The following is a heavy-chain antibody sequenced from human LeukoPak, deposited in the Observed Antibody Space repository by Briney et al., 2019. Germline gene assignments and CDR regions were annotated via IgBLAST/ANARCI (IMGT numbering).Heavy chain of an antibody. Sequence: ASVKVSCKASGYTFTSYAMNWVRQAPGQGLEWMGWINTNTGNPTYAQGFTGRFVFSLDTSVSTAYLQISSLKAEDTAVYYCARAIVVVPAAMQDYYYYYGMDVWGQGTTVTVSS. J-gene: IGHJ6*02. CDR2: INTNTGNP. CDR3: ARAIVVVPAAMQDYYYYYGMDV. D-gene: IGHD2-2*01. CDR1: GYTFTSYA. V-gene: IGHV7-4-1*02.